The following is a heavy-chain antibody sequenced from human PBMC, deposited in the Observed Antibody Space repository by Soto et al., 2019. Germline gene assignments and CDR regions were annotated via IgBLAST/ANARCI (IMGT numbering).Heavy chain of an antibody. CDR1: GGSLSNYG. CDR3: ARGDATKIVVTTYYAMDV. V-gene: IGHV1-69*12. Sequence: QVQLVQSGAEVKKPGSSVKVSCKASGGSLSNYGISWVRQAPGQGLEWMGGIIPVFGTANYAQKFQGRVTIAAXEXTXMXXMDVTSLRSEDTAVYYCARGDATKIVVTTYYAMDVWGQGTTVTVSS. CDR2: IIPVFGTA. J-gene: IGHJ6*02. D-gene: IGHD4-17*01.